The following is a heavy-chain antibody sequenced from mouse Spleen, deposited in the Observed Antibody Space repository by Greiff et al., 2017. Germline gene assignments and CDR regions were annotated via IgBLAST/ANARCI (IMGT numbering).Heavy chain of an antibody. V-gene: IGHV5-9-1*01. CDR1: GFTFSSYA. J-gene: IGHJ4*01. D-gene: IGHD2-13*01. CDR3: ARDYMDY. CDR2: ISSGGSYT. Sequence: DVKLVESGGGLVKPGGSLKLSCAASGFTFSSYAMSWVRQTPEKRLEWVATISSGGSYTYYPDSVKGRFTISRDNAKNTLYLQMSSLRSEDTAMYYCARDYMDYWGQGTSVTVSS.